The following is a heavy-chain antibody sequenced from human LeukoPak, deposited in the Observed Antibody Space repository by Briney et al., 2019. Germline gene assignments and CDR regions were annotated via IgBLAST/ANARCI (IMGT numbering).Heavy chain of an antibody. V-gene: IGHV3-21*04. D-gene: IGHD6-19*01. CDR2: ISSSSSYI. CDR1: GFTFSSYS. J-gene: IGHJ5*02. CDR3: ARVGSGRFPYWFDP. Sequence: GGSLRLSCAASGFTFSSYSMNWVRQAPGKGLEWVSSISSSSSYIYYADSVKGRFTISRDNAKNSLYLQMNSLRAEDTAVYYCARVGSGRFPYWFDPWGQGTLVTVSS.